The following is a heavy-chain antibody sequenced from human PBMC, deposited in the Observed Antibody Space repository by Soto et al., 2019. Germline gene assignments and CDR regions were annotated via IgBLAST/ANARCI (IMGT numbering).Heavy chain of an antibody. J-gene: IGHJ4*02. V-gene: IGHV3-21*01. CDR1: GFTFSSYG. D-gene: IGHD3-10*01. CDR2: LTGSGDYI. CDR3: ARDSYNYYGSGSYSDN. Sequence: GGSLRLSCATSGFTFSSYGMNWVREAPGKGLEWVSSLTGSGDYIYYAASVKGRFTISRDNAKNLLFLQVNSLRAEDTAVSYRARDSYNYYGSGSYSDNWGQGTLVTVSS.